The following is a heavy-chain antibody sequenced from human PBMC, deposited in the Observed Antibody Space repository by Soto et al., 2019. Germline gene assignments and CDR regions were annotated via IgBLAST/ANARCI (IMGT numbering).Heavy chain of an antibody. CDR2: INSDGSNT. CDR1: GFTFSSYW. V-gene: IGHV3-74*01. J-gene: IGHJ4*02. Sequence: EVQLVESGGGLVQPGGSLRLSCAASGFTFSSYWMHWVRQAPGKGLVWVSRINSDGSNTNYADSVKGQFTISRDNAKNTLVLQMNSLRAEDTAVYYCARGGGVSTLQDSWGQGTLVTVSS. CDR3: ARGGGVSTLQDS. D-gene: IGHD2-21*01.